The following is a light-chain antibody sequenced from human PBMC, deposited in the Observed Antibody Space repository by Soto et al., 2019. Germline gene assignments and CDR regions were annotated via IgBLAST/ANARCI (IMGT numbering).Light chain of an antibody. J-gene: IGKJ4*01. CDR2: ATS. CDR3: QKYNSAPLT. CDR1: QGIAPY. V-gene: IGKV1-27*01. Sequence: DVQMTQSPSSLSAFVVDRVTITCLASQGIAPYLAWFQQKPGKVPKLLIYATSTLQSGVPSRFSGSGSGTDFTLTVTSLQPEDVGTYYCQKYNSAPLTFGGGTKVEIK.